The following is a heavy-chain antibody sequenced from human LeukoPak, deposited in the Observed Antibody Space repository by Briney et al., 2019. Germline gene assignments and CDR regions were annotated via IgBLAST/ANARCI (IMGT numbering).Heavy chain of an antibody. CDR1: GGSISSYY. J-gene: IGHJ4*02. D-gene: IGHD6-25*01. CDR3: TGGPRGRHYFDF. CDR2: IYYSGST. Sequence: SETLSRTCTVSGGSISSYYWNWIRQPPGKGLEWIGYIYYSGSTSYDPSLKSRVTISLDRSENQFSLKLTSVTAADTAVYYCTGGPRGRHYFDFLDQGSLVTVSS. V-gene: IGHV4-59*08.